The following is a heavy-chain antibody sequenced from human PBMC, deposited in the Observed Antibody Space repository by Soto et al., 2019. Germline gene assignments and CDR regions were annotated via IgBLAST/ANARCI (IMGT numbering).Heavy chain of an antibody. CDR2: IIPIFGTA. D-gene: IGHD6-13*01. CDR3: ARDKAAAAPGPFDY. V-gene: IGHV1-69*13. Sequence: ASVKVSCKASGGTFSSYAISWVRQAPGQGLEWMGGIIPIFGTANYAQKFQGRVTITADESTSTAYMELSSLRSEDTAVYYCARDKAAAAPGPFDYWGQGTLVTVSS. J-gene: IGHJ4*02. CDR1: GGTFSSYA.